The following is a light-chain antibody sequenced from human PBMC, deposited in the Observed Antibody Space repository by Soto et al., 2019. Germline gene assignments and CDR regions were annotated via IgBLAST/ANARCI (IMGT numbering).Light chain of an antibody. CDR1: SSNIGNNY. CDR3: GTWDSSRSAVV. V-gene: IGLV1-51*01. Sequence: QSVLTQPPSVSAAPGQKVTISGSGSSSNIGNNYVSWYQQLPGTAPKLLIYDNNKRPSGIPDRFSGSKSGPSSTLGITGLQTGDEADYYCGTWDSSRSAVVFGGGTKLTVL. CDR2: DNN. J-gene: IGLJ2*01.